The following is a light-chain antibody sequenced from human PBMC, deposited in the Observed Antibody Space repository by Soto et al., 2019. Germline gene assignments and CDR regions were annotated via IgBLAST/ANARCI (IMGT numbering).Light chain of an antibody. Sequence: DIQMTQSPSTLSASVGDRVTITCRASQTVGSWLAWYQQNPGTAPKLLIYDASTLESGVPSRFSGSGSGTQFTLTIGSLQPDDFATYYCKQYDDYPLTFGGGTKVDIK. CDR2: DAS. CDR3: KQYDDYPLT. V-gene: IGKV1-5*01. J-gene: IGKJ4*01. CDR1: QTVGSW.